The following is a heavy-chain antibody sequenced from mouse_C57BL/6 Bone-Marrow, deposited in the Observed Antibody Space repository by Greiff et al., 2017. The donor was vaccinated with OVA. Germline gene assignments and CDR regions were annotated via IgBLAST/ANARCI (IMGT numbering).Heavy chain of an antibody. CDR3: ARHVYDGYLGAMDY. D-gene: IGHD2-3*01. CDR2: IRNGGGST. CDR1: GFTFSDYY. V-gene: IGHV5-12*01. J-gene: IGHJ4*01. Sequence: EVMLVESGGGLVQPGGSLKLSCAASGFTFSDYYMYWVRQTPEKRLEWVSYIRNGGGSTYYPHTVKGRFTFSRDNAKNTLYLQMSRLKSEDTAMYYCARHVYDGYLGAMDYWGQGTSVTVSS.